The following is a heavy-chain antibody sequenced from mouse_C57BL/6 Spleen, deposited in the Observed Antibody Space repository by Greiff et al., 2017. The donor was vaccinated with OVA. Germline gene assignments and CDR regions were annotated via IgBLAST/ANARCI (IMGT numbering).Heavy chain of an antibody. J-gene: IGHJ1*03. CDR1: GYSFTDYY. CDR2: INPNYGTT. D-gene: IGHD2-4*01. V-gene: IGHV1-39*01. Sequence: VQLQQSGPELVKPGASVKISCKASGYSFTDYYMNWVKQSNGQSLEWIGGINPNYGTTSYTQKFKGKATLTADQSSSTAYMQLNSLTSEDTAVYYYASLTMSKGWYFDVWGTGTTVTVSS. CDR3: ASLTMSKGWYFDV.